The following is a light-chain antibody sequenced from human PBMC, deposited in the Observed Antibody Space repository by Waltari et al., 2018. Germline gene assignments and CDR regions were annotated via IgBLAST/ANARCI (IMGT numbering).Light chain of an antibody. J-gene: IGLJ2*01. Sequence: QSVLTPPPSVSGAPGQRVTISCTGSSSNIGAGYDLHWYQQLPGTAPKLLIYGNSNRPSGVPDRFSGSKSGTSASLAITGLQAEDEADYYCQSYDSSLSGSEVFGGGTKLTVL. CDR2: GNS. CDR1: SSNIGAGYD. CDR3: QSYDSSLSGSEV. V-gene: IGLV1-40*01.